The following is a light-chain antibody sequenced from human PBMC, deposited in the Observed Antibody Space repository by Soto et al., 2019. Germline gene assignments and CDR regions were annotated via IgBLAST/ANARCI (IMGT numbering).Light chain of an antibody. CDR1: QSISTW. CDR3: QQYNSYSYT. V-gene: IGKV1-5*01. J-gene: IGKJ2*01. Sequence: DIQMTQSPSTLSASVGDRVTITCRASQSISTWLAWYQQKPGRAPELLIYDVSSLQSGVPPRFSGSGSGTEFTLTISSLQPDDFATYYCQQYNSYSYTFGQGTKLEIK. CDR2: DVS.